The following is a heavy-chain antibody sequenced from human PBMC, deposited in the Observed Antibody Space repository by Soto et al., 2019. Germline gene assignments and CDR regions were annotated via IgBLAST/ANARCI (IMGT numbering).Heavy chain of an antibody. CDR3: DP. D-gene: IGHD3-10*01. Sequence: PGGSLRLSCAASGFTFSSYGMHWVRQAPGKGLEWVTGILYDGSDKYYADSLKLSSVTAADTAVYYCARDQSVTMVRGVITRWFDPWGQGTLVTVSS. J-gene: IGHJ5*02. V-gene: IGHV3-30*03. CDR1: GFTFSSYG. CDR2: ILYDGSDK.